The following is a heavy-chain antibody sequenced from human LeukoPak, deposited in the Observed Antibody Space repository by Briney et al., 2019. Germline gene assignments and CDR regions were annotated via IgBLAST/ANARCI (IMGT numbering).Heavy chain of an antibody. D-gene: IGHD3-22*01. CDR1: GGSFSGYY. Sequence: PSETLSLTCAVYGGSFSGYYWSWIRQPPGKGLEWIGEINHSGSTNYNPSLKSRVTISVDTSKSQFSLKLSSVTAADTAVYYCARGTQTYYDNAPLDYWGQGTLVTVSS. CDR3: ARGTQTYYDNAPLDY. CDR2: INHSGST. J-gene: IGHJ4*02. V-gene: IGHV4-34*01.